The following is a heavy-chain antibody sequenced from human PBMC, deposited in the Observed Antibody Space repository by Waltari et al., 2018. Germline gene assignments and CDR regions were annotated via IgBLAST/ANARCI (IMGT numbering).Heavy chain of an antibody. CDR1: GFTFSSYA. CDR2: ISYDGSNK. J-gene: IGHJ6*02. V-gene: IGHV3-30-3*01. Sequence: QVQLVESGGGVVQPGRSLRLSCAASGFTFSSYAMHWVRPAPGKGLEWVAVISYDGSNKYYADSVKGRFTISRDNSKNTLYLQMNSLRAEDTAVYYCARDRECYHYYYGMDVWGQGTTVTVSS. D-gene: IGHD3-10*01. CDR3: ARDRECYHYYYGMDV.